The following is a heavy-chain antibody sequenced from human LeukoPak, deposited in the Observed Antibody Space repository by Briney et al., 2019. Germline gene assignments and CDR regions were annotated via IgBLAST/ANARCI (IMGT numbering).Heavy chain of an antibody. D-gene: IGHD2-15*01. V-gene: IGHV3-23*01. CDR2: ISGSGGST. CDR3: AKAHCSGGSCYSGYFQH. J-gene: IGHJ1*01. Sequence: PGGSLRLSCAASGLTFSSYAMNWVRQAPGKGPEWVSAISGSGGSTYYADSVKGRFTISRDSSKNTLYLQMNSLRAEDTAVYYCAKAHCSGGSCYSGYFQHWGQGTLVTVSS. CDR1: GLTFSSYA.